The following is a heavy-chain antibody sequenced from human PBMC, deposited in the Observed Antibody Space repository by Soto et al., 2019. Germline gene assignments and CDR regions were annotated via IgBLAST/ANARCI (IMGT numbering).Heavy chain of an antibody. CDR3: ARPRLGQQLVFDY. V-gene: IGHV4-59*08. CDR2: IYYSGST. D-gene: IGHD6-13*01. CDR1: GGSIISHY. Sequence: SETLSLTSTVSGGSIISHYWSWIRQPPGKGLEWIGYIYYSGSTNYNPSLKSRVTISVDTSKNQFSLKLSSVTAADTAVYYCARPRLGQQLVFDYWGQGTLVTVSS. J-gene: IGHJ4*02.